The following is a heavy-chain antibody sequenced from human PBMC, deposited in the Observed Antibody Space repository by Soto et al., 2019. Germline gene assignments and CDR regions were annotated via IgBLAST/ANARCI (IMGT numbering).Heavy chain of an antibody. CDR2: IGSVGGDT. D-gene: IGHD1-20*01. CDR3: VKDRMAYNSVWAPFDI. CDR1: GFTFYSYA. J-gene: IGHJ3*02. Sequence: EVQLLESGGGLVQPGGSLRLSCAASGFTFYSYAMSWVRQAPGKGLEWVSTIGSVGGDTYYADSVKGRFTISRDDSKNTLLLQMNSLRAEDTAVYYCVKDRMAYNSVWAPFDIWGQGTMITVSS. V-gene: IGHV3-23*01.